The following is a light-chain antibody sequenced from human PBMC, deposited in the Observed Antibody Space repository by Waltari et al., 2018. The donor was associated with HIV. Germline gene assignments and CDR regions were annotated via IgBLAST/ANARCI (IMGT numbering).Light chain of an antibody. CDR1: SSNIGRNS. J-gene: IGLJ1*01. CDR2: NNN. Sequence: QSVLTQPPSESGTPGQRVTISCSGSSSNIGRNSVNWYQQLPGTAPKVLMFNNNQRPSGVPDRFSGSKSGTSASLAISGLQSDDEADYYCAAWDDSLKGYVFGTGTGVTIL. CDR3: AAWDDSLKGYV. V-gene: IGLV1-44*01.